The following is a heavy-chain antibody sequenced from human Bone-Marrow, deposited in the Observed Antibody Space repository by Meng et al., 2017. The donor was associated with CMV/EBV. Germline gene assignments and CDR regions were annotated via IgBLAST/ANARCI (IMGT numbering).Heavy chain of an antibody. CDR3: ARDRCSSTSCFGYYGMDV. CDR1: GYSFTSYY. CDR2: INPSGGST. D-gene: IGHD2-2*01. Sequence: ASVMVSCKASGYSFTSYYMHWVRQAPGQGLEWMGIINPSGGSTSYAQKSQGRVTMTRDTSISTAYMELSRLRSDDTAVYYCARDRCSSTSCFGYYGMDVWGQGTTVTVSS. J-gene: IGHJ6*02. V-gene: IGHV1-46*01.